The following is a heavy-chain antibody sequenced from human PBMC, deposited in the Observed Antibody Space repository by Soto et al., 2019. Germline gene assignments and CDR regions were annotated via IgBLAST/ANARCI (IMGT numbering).Heavy chain of an antibody. D-gene: IGHD3-3*01. CDR2: IYYSGST. J-gene: IGHJ5*02. CDR1: GGSINSYY. CDR3: AGEPFFGVVDWFDP. V-gene: IGHV4-59*08. Sequence: PSETLSLTCTVSGGSINSYYWSWIRQPPGKGLEWIGYIYYSGSTNYNPSLKSRVTMSVDTSKNQFSLKLSSVTAADTAVYYCAGEPFFGVVDWFDPWGQGTLVTVSS.